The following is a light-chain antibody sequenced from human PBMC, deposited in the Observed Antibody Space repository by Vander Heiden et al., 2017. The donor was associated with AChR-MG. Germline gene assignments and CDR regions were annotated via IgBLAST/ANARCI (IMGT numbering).Light chain of an antibody. CDR3: QQRRNWPPELT. Sequence: EIVLTQSPATLSLSPGERATLPCRASQSISRFLAWYQQKPGQAPRPLIYDEYTRATGTPARFKGSGSGTDFTLTISGLEPEDVAVYHCQQRRNWPPELTFGEGTKVEIK. CDR1: QSISRF. J-gene: IGKJ4*01. CDR2: DEY. V-gene: IGKV3-11*01.